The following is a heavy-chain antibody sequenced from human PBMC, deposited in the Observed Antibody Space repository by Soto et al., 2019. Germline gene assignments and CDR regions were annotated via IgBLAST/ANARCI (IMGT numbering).Heavy chain of an antibody. V-gene: IGHV3-30*18. J-gene: IGHJ4*02. Sequence: GGSLRLSCAASGFTFSSYGMHWVRQAPGKGLEWVAVISYDGSNKYYADSVKGRFTISRDNSKNTLYLQMNSLRAEDTAVYYCAKSGYSGYDFLGGFDYWGQGTLVTVSS. CDR2: ISYDGSNK. CDR3: AKSGYSGYDFLGGFDY. CDR1: GFTFSSYG. D-gene: IGHD5-12*01.